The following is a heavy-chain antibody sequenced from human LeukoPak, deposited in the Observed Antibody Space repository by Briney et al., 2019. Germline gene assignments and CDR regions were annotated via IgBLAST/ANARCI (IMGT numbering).Heavy chain of an antibody. J-gene: IGHJ5*02. V-gene: IGHV4-38-2*01. Sequence: SETLSLTCAVSGYSISSGQYWGWIRQPPGRGLEWIGSIYHDGTPYYNPSLKSRVTISIDTSKNQFSLRVNSVTAADTAVYYCARTTIAAPGAWFDPWGQGTLVTVSS. CDR2: IYHDGTP. CDR3: ARTTIAAPGAWFDP. CDR1: GYSISSGQY. D-gene: IGHD6-13*01.